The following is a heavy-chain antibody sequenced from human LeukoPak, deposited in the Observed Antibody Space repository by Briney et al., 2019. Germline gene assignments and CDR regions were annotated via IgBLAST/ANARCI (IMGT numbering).Heavy chain of an antibody. V-gene: IGHV3-48*03. J-gene: IGHJ4*02. D-gene: IGHD6-6*01. Sequence: GGSLRLSCAASGFSFSSYEMNWVRQAPGKGLEWVSYISSSGSMMYSADSVKGRFTISRDNAKNSLYLQMNSLRAEDTAIYYCSGQYSSSSVVDYWGQGTLVTVSS. CDR3: SGQYSSSSVVDY. CDR1: GFSFSSYE. CDR2: ISSSGSMM.